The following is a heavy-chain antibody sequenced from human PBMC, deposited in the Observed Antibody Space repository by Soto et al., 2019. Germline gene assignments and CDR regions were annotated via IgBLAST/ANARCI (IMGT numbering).Heavy chain of an antibody. Sequence: EVQLVESGGGLVKPGGSLTLSCAASGFTFSISTMNWVRQAPGKRLEWVSSISSGTTYSYSADSVKGRFSISRDNAKSSLYLQMNSLRVDDTAVYYCARGDGTGLHSSGWSPRFWGQGTLVTVSS. CDR2: ISSGTTYS. CDR3: ARGDGTGLHSSGWSPRF. CDR1: GFTFSIST. J-gene: IGHJ4*02. V-gene: IGHV3-21*06. D-gene: IGHD6-13*01.